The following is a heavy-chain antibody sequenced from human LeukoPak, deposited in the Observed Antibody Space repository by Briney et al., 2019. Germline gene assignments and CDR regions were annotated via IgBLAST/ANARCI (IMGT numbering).Heavy chain of an antibody. CDR2: ISGSSSYI. CDR1: GFTFSSYS. Sequence: KPGGSLRLSCAASGFTFSSYSLNWVRQAPGKGLEWVSSISGSSSYIYYADSVKGRFTISRDNAKKLMYLQMNSLRAEDTAVYYCARPRGNVEMATNPFDYWGQGTLVTVSS. D-gene: IGHD5-24*01. V-gene: IGHV3-21*01. CDR3: ARPRGNVEMATNPFDY. J-gene: IGHJ4*02.